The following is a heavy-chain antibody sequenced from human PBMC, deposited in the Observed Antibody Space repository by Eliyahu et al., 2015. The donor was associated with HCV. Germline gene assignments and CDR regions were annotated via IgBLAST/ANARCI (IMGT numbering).Heavy chain of an antibody. D-gene: IGHD3-22*01. Sequence: QVQLVESGGGVVQPGRSXRLSCXASGFTFSSYGXHWVRQAPGKGLEGVAVISYDGSNKYYADSVKGRFTISRDNSKNTLYLQMNSLRAEDTAVYYCAKYYDSSGYQDNYFDYWGQGTLVTVSS. CDR3: AKYYDSSGYQDNYFDY. J-gene: IGHJ4*02. CDR1: GFTFSSYG. CDR2: ISYDGSNK. V-gene: IGHV3-30*18.